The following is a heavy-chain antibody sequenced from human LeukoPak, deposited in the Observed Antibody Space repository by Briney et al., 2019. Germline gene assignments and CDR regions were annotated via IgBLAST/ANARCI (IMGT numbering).Heavy chain of an antibody. Sequence: ASVKVSCKASGYTFTGYYMHWVRQAPGQGLEWMGWINPNSGGTNYAQKFQGRITMTRDTSISTAYMELSRLRSDDAAVYYCAADSTYCSSTSCYDGEYFQHWGQGTLVTVSS. CDR1: GYTFTGYY. CDR2: INPNSGGT. CDR3: AADSTYCSSTSCYDGEYFQH. J-gene: IGHJ1*01. V-gene: IGHV1-2*02. D-gene: IGHD2-2*01.